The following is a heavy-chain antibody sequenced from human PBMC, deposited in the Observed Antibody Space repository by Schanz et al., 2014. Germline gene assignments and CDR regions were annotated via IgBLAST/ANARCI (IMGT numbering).Heavy chain of an antibody. CDR3: ARGPSTGAFDI. V-gene: IGHV1-46*02. CDR2: INPSGGST. J-gene: IGHJ3*02. CDR1: GYTFNNHG. Sequence: QVQLVQSGGEVKKPGASATVSCKASGYTFNNHGISWVRQAPGQGLEWLGIINPSGGSTSYAQKFQGRVTMTRDTSTSTVYMELGSLRSEDTAVYFCARGPSTGAFDIWGQGTMVTVSS.